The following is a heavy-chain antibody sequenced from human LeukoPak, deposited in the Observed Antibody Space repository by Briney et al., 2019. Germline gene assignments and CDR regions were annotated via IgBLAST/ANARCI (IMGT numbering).Heavy chain of an antibody. J-gene: IGHJ4*02. CDR1: GFTFSSYS. CDR3: ARVELGSWSIDY. Sequence: SGGSLRLSCAASGFTFSSYSMNWVRQAPGKGLEWVSSISSSSSYVYYADSVKGRFTISRDKHSLSLQMNSLRVEDTAVYYCARVELGSWSIDYWGQGTLVIVSS. V-gene: IGHV3-21*01. CDR2: ISSSSSYV. D-gene: IGHD1-26*01.